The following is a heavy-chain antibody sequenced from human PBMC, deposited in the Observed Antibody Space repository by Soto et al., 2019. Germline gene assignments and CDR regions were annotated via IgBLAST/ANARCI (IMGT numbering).Heavy chain of an antibody. J-gene: IGHJ4*02. CDR1: GFSLSTSGVG. V-gene: IGHV2-5*02. Sequence: QITLKESGPTLVKPTQTLTLTCTFSGFSLSTSGVGVGWIRQPPGKALEWLALIYWDDDKSYSPPLKSRLTIAKDTSKKQVVLTMTTMDPVETATYYCAHREMDFWSGYYIPGQFGYWDQGTVVTVSS. D-gene: IGHD3-3*01. CDR3: AHREMDFWSGYYIPGQFGY. CDR2: IYWDDDK.